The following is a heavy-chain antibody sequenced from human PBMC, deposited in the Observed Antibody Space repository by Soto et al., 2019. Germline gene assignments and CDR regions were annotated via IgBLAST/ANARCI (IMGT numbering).Heavy chain of an antibody. D-gene: IGHD1-1*01. Sequence: SVKLSCKASGYTFTSSDINWVRQATGQGLERMGWMNPKSGNTGYEQKFQGRVTMPRNTSISTAYIVRSSLRSEDTAVYYCAKGHGDWRYCYDYGGQGTRVTVSS. J-gene: IGHJ4*01. V-gene: IGHV1-8*02. CDR1: GYTFTSSD. CDR3: AKGHGDWRYCYDY. CDR2: MNPKSGNT.